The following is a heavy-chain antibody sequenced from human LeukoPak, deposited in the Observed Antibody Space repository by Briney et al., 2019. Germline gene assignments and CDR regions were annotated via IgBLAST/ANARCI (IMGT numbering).Heavy chain of an antibody. V-gene: IGHV1-2*06. Sequence: ASVKVSCKASGYTLTAYYVHWVRQAPGQGLEWMARINPNSGDTNYAQEFQGRVTMTRDTSISTACMELSRLRSDDTAVYYCARAGPPLEFDCWGQGTLVTVSS. CDR1: GYTLTAYY. CDR2: INPNSGDT. J-gene: IGHJ4*02. D-gene: IGHD3-10*01. CDR3: ARAGPPLEFDC.